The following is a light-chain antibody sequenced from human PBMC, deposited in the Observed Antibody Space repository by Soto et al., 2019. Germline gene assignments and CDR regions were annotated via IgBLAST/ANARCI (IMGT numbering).Light chain of an antibody. CDR3: HQRYNWPRVT. Sequence: DIQVTQSPSSLSASVGDTVSMTCRSSQDVGRWLSWYQQKPGKAPKILIFATSSLQSGVPSRFSGSGSGTDFTLTTTSLEPEDFAVYFCHQRYNWPRVTFGQGTRLEI. J-gene: IGKJ5*01. CDR1: QDVGRW. V-gene: IGKV1-12*01. CDR2: ATS.